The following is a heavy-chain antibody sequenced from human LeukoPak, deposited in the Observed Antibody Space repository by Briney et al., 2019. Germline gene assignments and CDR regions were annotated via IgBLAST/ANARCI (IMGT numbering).Heavy chain of an antibody. V-gene: IGHV3-48*01. CDR2: ISSSSSTI. D-gene: IGHD6-13*01. J-gene: IGHJ4*02. CDR1: GFTFSSYS. CDR3: ARESAAGRTPFDY. Sequence: GGSLRLSCAASGFTFSSYSMNWFRQAPGKGREWVSYISSSSSTIYYADSVKGRFTISRDNAKNSLYLQMNSLRAEDTAVYYCARESAAGRTPFDYWGQGTLVTVSS.